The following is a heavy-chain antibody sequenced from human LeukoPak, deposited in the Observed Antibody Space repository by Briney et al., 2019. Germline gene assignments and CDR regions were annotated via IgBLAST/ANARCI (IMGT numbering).Heavy chain of an antibody. Sequence: ASVKVSCKASGYSFAGYYMHWVRQAPGQGLEWMGWINPKIGGTNYAQKFQGRVTMTRDTSISTAYMELSRLRSDDTAVYYCAREIGSGSFLDNWGQGTLVTVSS. D-gene: IGHD3-10*01. CDR3: AREIGSGSFLDN. CDR2: INPKIGGT. J-gene: IGHJ4*02. V-gene: IGHV1-2*02. CDR1: GYSFAGYY.